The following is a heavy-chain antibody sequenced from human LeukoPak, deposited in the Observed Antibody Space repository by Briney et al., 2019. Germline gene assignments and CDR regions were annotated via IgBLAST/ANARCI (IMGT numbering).Heavy chain of an antibody. D-gene: IGHD2-2*01. CDR2: INPNSGGT. V-gene: IGHV1-2*02. CDR3: ARDWCSSTSCYEYRFDP. CDR1: GYTFTGYY. J-gene: IGHJ5*02. Sequence: ASVKVSCKASGYTFTGYYMHWVRQAPGQGLEWMGWINPNSGGTNYAQKFQGRVTMTRDTSISTAYMELSRLRSDDTAVYYCARDWCSSTSCYEYRFDPWGQGTLVTVSS.